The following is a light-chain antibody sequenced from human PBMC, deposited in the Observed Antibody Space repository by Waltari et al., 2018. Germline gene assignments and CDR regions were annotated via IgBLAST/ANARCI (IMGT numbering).Light chain of an antibody. CDR3: ALYMGSGIWV. CDR2: KAN. Sequence: QTVVTQEPSVSVSPGGTVTLTCALSSGSLSTTSSAPWYQQTPGQAPRTLVYKANARASGVPDRFSGSILGNTAALTITGAQADDESDYYCALYMGSGIWVFGGGTRLTVL. V-gene: IGLV8-61*01. J-gene: IGLJ3*02. CDR1: SGSLSTTSS.